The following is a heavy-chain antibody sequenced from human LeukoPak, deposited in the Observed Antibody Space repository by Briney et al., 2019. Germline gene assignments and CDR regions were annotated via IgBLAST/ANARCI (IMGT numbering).Heavy chain of an antibody. Sequence: GGSLRLSCAASGFIFSANYMNWVRTAPGKGLEWVSVIYSGGSPFYADSVKGRFTISRDNSKNTVYLQMNSLRVEDTAVYYCARGRQCDFWGQGTLVTVSS. CDR3: ARGRQCDF. CDR2: IYSGGSP. D-gene: IGHD4-11*01. V-gene: IGHV3-53*01. J-gene: IGHJ4*02. CDR1: GFIFSANY.